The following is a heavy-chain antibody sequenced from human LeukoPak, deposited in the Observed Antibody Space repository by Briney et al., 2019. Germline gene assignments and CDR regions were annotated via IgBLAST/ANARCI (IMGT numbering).Heavy chain of an antibody. V-gene: IGHV1-69*13. CDR2: LIPIYGSA. CDR3: AGFFYDNSGDVFDI. Sequence: SVKVSCKASGGSFTFTSHAISWVRQAPGQGLEWMGGLIPIYGSANYAQKFQGRLTITSDESTRTVYMELSSLRPEDSAVHYCAGFFYDNSGDVFDIWGQGTMVTVSS. J-gene: IGHJ3*02. CDR1: GGSFTFTSHA. D-gene: IGHD3-22*01.